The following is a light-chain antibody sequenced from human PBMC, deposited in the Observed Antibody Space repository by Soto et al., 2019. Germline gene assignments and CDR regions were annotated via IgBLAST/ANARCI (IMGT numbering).Light chain of an antibody. V-gene: IGKV3-20*01. Sequence: EIVLTQSPGTLSLSPGERATLSCRASQSVTSNYLAWYQQKPGQAPRLLICDASSRATGIPDRFSGSGSGTDFTLTIARLEPEYFAVYYCQQYGTSPYSFGQGTKLEIK. CDR3: QQYGTSPYS. CDR1: QSVTSNY. CDR2: DAS. J-gene: IGKJ2*01.